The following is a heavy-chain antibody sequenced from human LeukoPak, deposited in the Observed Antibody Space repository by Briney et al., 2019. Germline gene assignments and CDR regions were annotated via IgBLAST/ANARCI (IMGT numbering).Heavy chain of an antibody. Sequence: ASVKVSCKASGYTFTGYYMHWVRQAPGQGLEWMGRINPNSGGTNYAQKFQGRVTITRDTSISTAYIELNRLRSDDTAVYYCARDWYSSSWDFDYWGQGTLATVSS. CDR2: INPNSGGT. CDR3: ARDWYSSSWDFDY. J-gene: IGHJ4*02. D-gene: IGHD6-13*01. CDR1: GYTFTGYY. V-gene: IGHV1-2*06.